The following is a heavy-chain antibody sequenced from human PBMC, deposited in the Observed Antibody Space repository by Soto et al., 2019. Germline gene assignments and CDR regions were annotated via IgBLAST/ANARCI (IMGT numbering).Heavy chain of an antibody. Sequence: QVQLVQSGAEVKKPGASVKVSCKASGYTFTSYGISWVRQAPGQGLEWMGWISAYNGNTNYAQRLQGRVTMTTDTSTSTAYMEVRSLRSDDTAVYYCALVDTAMANYYYGMDVWGQGTTVTVSS. V-gene: IGHV1-18*01. J-gene: IGHJ6*02. D-gene: IGHD5-18*01. CDR3: ALVDTAMANYYYGMDV. CDR2: ISAYNGNT. CDR1: GYTFTSYG.